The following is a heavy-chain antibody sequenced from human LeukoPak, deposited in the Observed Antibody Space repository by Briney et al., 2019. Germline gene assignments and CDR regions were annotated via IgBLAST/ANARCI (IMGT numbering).Heavy chain of an antibody. CDR1: GFTFSSYG. Sequence: GGSLRLSCAASGFTFSSYGMHWVRQAPGKGLEWVAVISHDGNNKYYEDSVKGRFSISRDNSKNTLYLQMNNLRAEDTAIYYCAKAEGVSGSLYHGDYWGQGTLVTVSS. D-gene: IGHD3-10*01. CDR2: ISHDGNNK. J-gene: IGHJ4*02. V-gene: IGHV3-30*18. CDR3: AKAEGVSGSLYHGDY.